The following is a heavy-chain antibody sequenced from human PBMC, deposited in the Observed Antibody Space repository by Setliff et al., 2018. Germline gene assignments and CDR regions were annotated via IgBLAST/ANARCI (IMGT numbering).Heavy chain of an antibody. CDR1: GGSVGSDFSY. CDR3: ARVTGFFYVDA. J-gene: IGHJ6*03. V-gene: IGHV4-61*09. Sequence: PSETLSLTCTVSGGSVGSDFSYWTWIRQPAGKGPEWIGQIYTTWSTNYNPSLRSRATISLDASKNQFPLSLTSVTAADTAVYYCARVTGFFYVDAWGKGTTVTVSS. CDR2: IYTTWST.